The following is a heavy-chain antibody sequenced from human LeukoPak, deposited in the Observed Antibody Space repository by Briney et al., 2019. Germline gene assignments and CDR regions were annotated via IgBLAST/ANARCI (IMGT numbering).Heavy chain of an antibody. CDR1: GYTLTELS. Sequence: ASVKVSCKVSGYTLTELSMHWVRQAPGEGLEWMGGFDPEDGETIYAQKFQGRVTMTEDTSTDTAYMELSSLRSEDTAVYYCATRRGSWVVPAAIRPFDYWGQGTLVTVSS. CDR2: FDPEDGET. V-gene: IGHV1-24*01. D-gene: IGHD2-2*02. J-gene: IGHJ4*02. CDR3: ATRRGSWVVPAAIRPFDY.